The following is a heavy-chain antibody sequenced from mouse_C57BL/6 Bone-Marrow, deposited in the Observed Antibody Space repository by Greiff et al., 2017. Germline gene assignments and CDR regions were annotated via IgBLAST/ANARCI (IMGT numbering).Heavy chain of an antibody. CDR3: ARPDYYYGSSRFAY. J-gene: IGHJ3*01. Sequence: QVQLQQSGAELMKPGASVKLSCKATGYTFTGYWIEWVKQRPGHGLEWIGEILPGSGSTNYNEKFKGKATFTADTSSNTAYMQLSSLTTEDSAIYYGARPDYYYGSSRFAYWGQGTLVTVSA. CDR1: GYTFTGYW. CDR2: ILPGSGST. V-gene: IGHV1-9*01. D-gene: IGHD1-1*01.